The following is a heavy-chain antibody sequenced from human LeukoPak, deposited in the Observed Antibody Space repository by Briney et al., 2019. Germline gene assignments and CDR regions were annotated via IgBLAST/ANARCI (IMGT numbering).Heavy chain of an antibody. Sequence: MPSETLSLTCTVSGGSISSYYWSWIRQPPGKGLEWIAYIYYTGSTNYNPSLRSRVTTSVDTSKNQFSLKLSSVTAADTAVYYCARHFGDAYRRSFDFWGQGTLVTVSS. CDR2: IYYTGST. J-gene: IGHJ4*02. V-gene: IGHV4-59*08. D-gene: IGHD5-24*01. CDR3: ARHFGDAYRRSFDF. CDR1: GGSISSYY.